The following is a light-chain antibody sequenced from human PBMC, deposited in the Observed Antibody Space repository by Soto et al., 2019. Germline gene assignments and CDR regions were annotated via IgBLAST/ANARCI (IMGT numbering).Light chain of an antibody. CDR3: SSFPNSNTYV. V-gene: IGLV2-14*01. CDR2: DVS. J-gene: IGLJ1*01. Sequence: LTQPASVSGSPGQSITISCTGTSSDVGSYNYVSWYQQHPSKAPKLMIHDVSNRPSGVSNRFSGSKSGNTASLTISGLQAEDEADYYCSSFPNSNTYVFGTGTKVTVL. CDR1: SSDVGSYNY.